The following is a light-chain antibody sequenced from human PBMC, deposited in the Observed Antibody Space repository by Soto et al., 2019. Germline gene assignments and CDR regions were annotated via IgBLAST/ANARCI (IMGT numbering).Light chain of an antibody. Sequence: EIVLTQSPVTLSLSPGETATLSCRASQSISRYLAWYQQKPGQAPRLLIYDASIRATGIPARFRGGGSETDFTLTISSLAPEDFAIYYCQQRGTWPRVTFGGGTKVEIK. CDR2: DAS. V-gene: IGKV3-11*01. CDR1: QSISRY. CDR3: QQRGTWPRVT. J-gene: IGKJ4*01.